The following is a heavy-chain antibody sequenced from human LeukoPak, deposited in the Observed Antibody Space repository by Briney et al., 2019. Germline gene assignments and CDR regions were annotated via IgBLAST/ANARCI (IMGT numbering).Heavy chain of an antibody. CDR2: IYNSGST. D-gene: IGHD2-15*01. Sequence: PSETLSLTCTVSGGSISSYYWSWIRQPPGKGLEWIGYIYNSGSTNYNPSLKSRITISVDTSKNQFSLKLSSVTAADTAVYYCARPKTTDYSDAFDIWGQGTMVTVSS. CDR1: GGSISSYY. CDR3: ARPKTTDYSDAFDI. V-gene: IGHV4-59*08. J-gene: IGHJ3*02.